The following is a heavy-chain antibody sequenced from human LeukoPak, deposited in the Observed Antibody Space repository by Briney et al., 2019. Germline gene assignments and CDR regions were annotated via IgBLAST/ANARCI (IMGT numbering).Heavy chain of an antibody. CDR3: ARRDGPFDF. V-gene: IGHV4-59*01. CDR1: GDSIRSYY. CDR2: LHHSGST. J-gene: IGHJ4*02. D-gene: IGHD5-24*01. Sequence: KPSQTLSLTCTVSGDSIRSYYWSWIRQPPGKGLEWIGYLHHSGSTNYNPSLKSRVTMSIDTSTNQFSLKVSSVSAADTAVYYCARRDGPFDFWGQGTLVTVSS.